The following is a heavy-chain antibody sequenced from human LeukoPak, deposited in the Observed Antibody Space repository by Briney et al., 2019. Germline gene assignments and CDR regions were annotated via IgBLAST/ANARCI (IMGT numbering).Heavy chain of an antibody. D-gene: IGHD6-13*01. CDR2: ISSSSSYI. CDR3: ATYSSSWMDFDY. Sequence: GGSLRLSCAASGFTFSSYSVNWVRQAPGKGLEWVSSISSSSSYIYYADSVKGRFTISRDNSKNTLYLQMNSLRAEDTAVYYCATYSSSWMDFDYWGQGTLVTVSS. J-gene: IGHJ4*02. V-gene: IGHV3-21*04. CDR1: GFTFSSYS.